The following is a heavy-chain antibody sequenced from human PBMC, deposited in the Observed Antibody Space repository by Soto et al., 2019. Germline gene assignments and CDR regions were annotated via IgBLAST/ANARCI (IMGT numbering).Heavy chain of an antibody. CDR3: ANGRATYGLLTHDY. J-gene: IGHJ4*02. CDR2: LTGSSSNI. CDR1: GFSFRNYA. D-gene: IGHD3-10*01. V-gene: IGHV3-23*01. Sequence: VQLLESGGGLVQPGGSLRLSCAASGFSFRNYAISWVRQAPGKGLEWISTLTGSSSNIYYADSVKGRFAISRDNSRNTLDLQMNSLTAEDTAVYYCANGRATYGLLTHDYWGQGTLVTVSS.